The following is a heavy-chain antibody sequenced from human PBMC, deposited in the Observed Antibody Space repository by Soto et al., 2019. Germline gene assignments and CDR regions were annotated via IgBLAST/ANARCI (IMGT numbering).Heavy chain of an antibody. CDR1: GNSFTTYY. Sequence: QVQLVQSGAEVKKPGASVKVSCKASGNSFTTYYMHWVRQAPGQGLEWMGIINPSGGRTTCAQKFQGRVTMTRDTSTSTFHMELSSLTSEDTAVYYCAGLYHYDSSGYYDYWGQGTLVTVSS. CDR2: INPSGGRT. CDR3: AGLYHYDSSGYYDY. D-gene: IGHD3-22*01. J-gene: IGHJ4*02. V-gene: IGHV1-46*01.